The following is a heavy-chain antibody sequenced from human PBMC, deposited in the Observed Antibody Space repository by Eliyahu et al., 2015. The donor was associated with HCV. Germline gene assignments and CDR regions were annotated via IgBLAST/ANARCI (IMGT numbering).Heavy chain of an antibody. CDR1: GXXLSSYS. CDR2: INGDSSAI. J-gene: IGHJ4*02. CDR3: ATDSNWEFGY. Sequence: EVQLVESXGGXIQPGGSLRXXCAASGXXLSSYSMNWVRQAPGRGXXWLSNINGDSSAISYADSVKGRFTISRDNGENSLFLQMNSLRDEDTAVYYCATDSNWEFGYWGQGTLVTVSS. V-gene: IGHV3-48*02. D-gene: IGHD7-27*01.